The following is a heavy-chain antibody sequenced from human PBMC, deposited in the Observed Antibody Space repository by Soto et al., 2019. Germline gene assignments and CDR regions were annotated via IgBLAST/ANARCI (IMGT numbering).Heavy chain of an antibody. D-gene: IGHD2-15*01. J-gene: IGHJ2*01. CDR1: GFTFGSYA. V-gene: IGHV3-23*01. CDR3: VKDDRILGRRYFDL. Sequence: EEQLLESGGGLIQPGGSLRLACAASGFTFGSYAMTWVRQAPGKGLEWVSSISFSDGGTYSADSVKGRLTISRDNSKNTLFLQMNSLRVEDTAVYYCVKDDRILGRRYFDLWGRGTLVTVSS. CDR2: ISFSDGGT.